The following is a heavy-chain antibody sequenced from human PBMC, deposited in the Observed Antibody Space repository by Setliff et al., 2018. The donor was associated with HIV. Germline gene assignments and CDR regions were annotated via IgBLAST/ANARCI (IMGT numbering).Heavy chain of an antibody. V-gene: IGHV4-39*07. D-gene: IGHD3-3*01. CDR2: VYYTGRT. Sequence: SETLSLTCTVSDGSISRTSYYWGWIRQPPGRGLEWIGSVYYTGRTNYNPSLKSRVTMSLDSSKKQFSLKLSSVTAADTAVYFCARDVGGFTVFAVPRGGFDPWGQGTLVTVSS. J-gene: IGHJ5*02. CDR1: DGSISRTSYY. CDR3: ARDVGGFTVFAVPRGGFDP.